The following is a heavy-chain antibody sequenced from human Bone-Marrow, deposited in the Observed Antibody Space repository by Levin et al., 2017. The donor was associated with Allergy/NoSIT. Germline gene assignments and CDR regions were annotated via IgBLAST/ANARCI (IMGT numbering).Heavy chain of an antibody. J-gene: IGHJ5*02. CDR2: IYHSGST. V-gene: IGHV4-39*01. D-gene: IGHD6-13*01. CDR3: ARNFGSWSNWFDP. CDR1: GDSISSSSFY. Sequence: SETLSLTCTVSGDSISSSSFYWGWIRQPPGKGLEWIGNIYHSGSTDYNPSLQSRVSMSVATSRNRFSLRLNSVTAADTAIYFCARNFGSWSNWFDPWGPGTLVTVSS.